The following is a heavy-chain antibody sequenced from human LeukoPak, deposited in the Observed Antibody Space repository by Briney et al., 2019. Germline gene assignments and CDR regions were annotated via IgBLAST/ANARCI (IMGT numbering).Heavy chain of an antibody. CDR1: GGSISSYY. J-gene: IGHJ5*02. V-gene: IGHV4-4*07. Sequence: SETLSLTCTVSGGSISSYYWSWLRQPAGKGLEWIGRIYTSGSTNYNPSLKSRVTMSVDTSKNQFSLKLSSVTAADTAVYYCARDRNLRRTSSPTNNWFDPWGQGTLVTVSS. CDR3: ARDRNLRRTSSPTNNWFDP. D-gene: IGHD1-14*01. CDR2: IYTSGST.